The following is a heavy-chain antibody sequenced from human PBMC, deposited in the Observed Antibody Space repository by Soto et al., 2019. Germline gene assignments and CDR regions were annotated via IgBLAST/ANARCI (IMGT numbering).Heavy chain of an antibody. V-gene: IGHV1-2*02. Sequence: QVQLVHSGTEVKKPGASVKVSCKASGYIFTAYSMHWVRQAPGQGLEWVGWVNPNSGGTIYAQKFQGRVTLTTDTSINTAYMELNGLKSDDTATYYCAREASAVVSLDYWGQGTLVVVSS. CDR2: VNPNSGGT. J-gene: IGHJ4*01. CDR3: AREASAVVSLDY. CDR1: GYIFTAYS. D-gene: IGHD6-19*01.